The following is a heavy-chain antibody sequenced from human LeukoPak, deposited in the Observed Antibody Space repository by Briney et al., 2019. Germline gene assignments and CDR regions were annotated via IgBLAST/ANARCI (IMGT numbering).Heavy chain of an antibody. CDR2: ISGSGGST. Sequence: GGTLRLSCAASGFTFSSCGMSWVRQAPGKGLEWVSAISGSGGSTYYADSVKGRFTISRDNSKNTLYLQMNSLRAEDTAVYYCAKSYYYDSSGYYYRGNYFSYWGQGTLVTVSS. CDR1: GFTFSSCG. D-gene: IGHD3-22*01. J-gene: IGHJ4*02. CDR3: AKSYYYDSSGYYYRGNYFSY. V-gene: IGHV3-23*01.